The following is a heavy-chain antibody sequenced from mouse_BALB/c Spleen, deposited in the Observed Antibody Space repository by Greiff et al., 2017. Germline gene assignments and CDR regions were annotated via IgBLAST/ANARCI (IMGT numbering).Heavy chain of an antibody. D-gene: IGHD1-2*01. V-gene: IGHV5-12-1*01. CDR3: ASYIHYYGYVAYYYAMDY. CDR2: ISSGGGST. CDR1: GFAFSSYD. Sequence: EVQRVESGGGLVKPGGSLKLSCAASGFAFSSYDMSWVRQTPEKRLEWVAYISSGGGSTYYPDTVKGRFTISRDNAKNTLYLQMSSLKSEDTAMYYCASYIHYYGYVAYYYAMDYWGQGTSVTVSS. J-gene: IGHJ4*01.